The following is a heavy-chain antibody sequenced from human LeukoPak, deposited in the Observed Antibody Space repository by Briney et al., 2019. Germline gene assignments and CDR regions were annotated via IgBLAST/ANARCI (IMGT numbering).Heavy chain of an antibody. CDR1: GGSFSDYY. CDR3: GYRSGYQYH. CDR2: INHGGST. D-gene: IGHD3-22*01. V-gene: IGHV4-34*01. J-gene: IGHJ1*01. Sequence: PSETLSLTCAVYGGSFSDYYCSWIRQPPGKGLEWIGEINHGGSTNYSPSLKSRVTISVDTSKNQFSLKLSSVTAADTALYYCGYRSGYQYHWGQGTLVTVSS.